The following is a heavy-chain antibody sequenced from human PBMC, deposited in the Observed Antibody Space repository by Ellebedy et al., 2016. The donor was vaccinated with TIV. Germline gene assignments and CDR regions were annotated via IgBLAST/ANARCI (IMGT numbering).Heavy chain of an antibody. Sequence: GGSLRLSXTASGITFGDYAMNWFRQAPGKGLEWVGFIRSKASGGTTEYAASVKGRFTISRDDSKSIAYLQMNSLETEDTAVYYCSRDCGGGSCYRTGYYYHAMDVWGQGTTVTVSS. D-gene: IGHD2-15*01. V-gene: IGHV3-49*03. CDR3: SRDCGGGSCYRTGYYYHAMDV. J-gene: IGHJ6*02. CDR1: GITFGDYA. CDR2: IRSKASGGTT.